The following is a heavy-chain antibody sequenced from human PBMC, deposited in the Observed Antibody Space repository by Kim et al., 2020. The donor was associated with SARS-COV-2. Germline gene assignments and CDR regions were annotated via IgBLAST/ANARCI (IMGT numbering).Heavy chain of an antibody. V-gene: IGHV3-33*05. D-gene: IGHD2-15*01. Sequence: GGSLRLSCAASGFTFSSYGMHWVRQAPGKGLEWVAVISYDGSNKYYADSVKGRFTISRDNSKNTLYLQMNSLRAEDTAVYYCARESGTGGKIEYCGQGTLVTVSS. CDR1: GFTFSSYG. J-gene: IGHJ4*02. CDR2: ISYDGSNK. CDR3: ARESGTGGKIEY.